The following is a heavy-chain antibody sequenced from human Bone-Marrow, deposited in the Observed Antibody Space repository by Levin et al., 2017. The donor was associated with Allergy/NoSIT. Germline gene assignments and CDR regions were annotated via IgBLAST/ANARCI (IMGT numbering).Heavy chain of an antibody. J-gene: IGHJ4*02. Sequence: ASVKVSCKASGGTFSSYAISWVRQAPGQGLEWMGGIIPIFGTANYAQKFQGRVTITADESTSTAYMELSSLRSEDTAVYYCATRGYSGYEFDYWGQGTLVTVSS. V-gene: IGHV1-69*13. D-gene: IGHD5-12*01. CDR2: IIPIFGTA. CDR3: ATRGYSGYEFDY. CDR1: GGTFSSYA.